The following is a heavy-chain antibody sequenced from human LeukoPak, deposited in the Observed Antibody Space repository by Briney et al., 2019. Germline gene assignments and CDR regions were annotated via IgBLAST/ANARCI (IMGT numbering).Heavy chain of an antibody. V-gene: IGHV3-30-3*01. CDR3: ARDSGPEH. CDR1: GFTFRSYA. CDR2: ISYDGAIK. J-gene: IGHJ4*02. Sequence: AGGSLRLSCSASGFTFRSYAIHWVRQAPGKGLEWVAFISYDGAIKYYADSVKGRFTISRDNSKNTLYLQMNSLRAEDTAVYYCARDSGPEHWGQGTLVTVSS. D-gene: IGHD5-12*01.